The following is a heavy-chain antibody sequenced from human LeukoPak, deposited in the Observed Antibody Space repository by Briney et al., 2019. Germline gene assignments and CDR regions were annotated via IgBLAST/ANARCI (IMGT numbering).Heavy chain of an antibody. V-gene: IGHV3-23*01. J-gene: IGHJ4*02. D-gene: IGHD5-12*01. Sequence: GGSLRLSCAASGFTFSSYGMIWVRQAPGKGLEWVSGISGSGGNTYYADSVKGRFTISRDNSKNTLYVQMNSLRAEDTAVYYCAKGGYGYFDYWGQGTLVTVSS. CDR1: GFTFSSYG. CDR3: AKGGYGYFDY. CDR2: ISGSGGNT.